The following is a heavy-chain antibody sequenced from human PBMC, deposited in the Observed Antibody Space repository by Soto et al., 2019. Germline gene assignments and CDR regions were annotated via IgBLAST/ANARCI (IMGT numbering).Heavy chain of an antibody. CDR3: AKGSLITIFGVVITRDNYYYYYMDV. Sequence: GGSLRLSCAASGFTFSSYAMSWVRQAPGKGLEWVSAISGSGGSTYYADSVKGRFPISRDNSKNTLYLKMNSLRAEDTAVYYCAKGSLITIFGVVITRDNYYYYYMDVWGKGTTVTVSS. J-gene: IGHJ6*03. V-gene: IGHV3-23*01. D-gene: IGHD3-3*01. CDR2: ISGSGGST. CDR1: GFTFSSYA.